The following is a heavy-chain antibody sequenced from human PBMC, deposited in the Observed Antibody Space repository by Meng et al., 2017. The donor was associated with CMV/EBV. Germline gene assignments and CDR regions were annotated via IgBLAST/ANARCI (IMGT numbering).Heavy chain of an antibody. V-gene: IGHV3-7*01. CDR2: IKQDGSEK. Sequence: CAASGFTFSSYWMSWVRQAPGKGLEWVANIKQDGSEKYYVDSVKGRFTISRDNAKNSQYLQMNSLRAEDTAVYYCASLSIVATNFDYWGQGTLVTVFS. CDR3: ASLSIVATNFDY. D-gene: IGHD5-12*01. CDR1: GFTFSSYW. J-gene: IGHJ4*02.